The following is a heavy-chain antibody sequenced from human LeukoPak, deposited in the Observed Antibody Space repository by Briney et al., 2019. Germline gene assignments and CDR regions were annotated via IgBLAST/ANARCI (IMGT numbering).Heavy chain of an antibody. CDR2: INAGNSNT. V-gene: IGHV1-3*01. CDR3: ARSWVWGGSENYYYDSSGYFFDY. CDR1: GYTFTGYA. D-gene: IGHD3-22*01. Sequence: ASVKVSCKASGYTFTGYAIHWVRQAPGQRLEWMGWINAGNSNTKYSQKFQGRVTVTRDTSASTAYMELSSLRSEDTAVYYCARSWVWGGSENYYYDSSGYFFDYWGQGTLVTVSS. J-gene: IGHJ4*02.